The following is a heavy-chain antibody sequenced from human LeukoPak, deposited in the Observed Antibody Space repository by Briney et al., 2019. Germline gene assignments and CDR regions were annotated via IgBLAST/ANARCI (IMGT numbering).Heavy chain of an antibody. Sequence: ASVKVSCKASGYTFTSYDINWVRQATGQGLEWMGWMNPNSGNTGYAQKFQGRATMTRNTSISTAYMELSSLRSEDTAVYYCARGHPHYYDSSGYANWGQGTLVTVSS. D-gene: IGHD3-22*01. CDR2: MNPNSGNT. V-gene: IGHV1-8*01. CDR1: GYTFTSYD. J-gene: IGHJ4*02. CDR3: ARGHPHYYDSSGYAN.